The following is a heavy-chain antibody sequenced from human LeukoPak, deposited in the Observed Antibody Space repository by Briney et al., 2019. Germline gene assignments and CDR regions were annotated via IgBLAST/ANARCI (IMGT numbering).Heavy chain of an antibody. D-gene: IGHD3-22*01. Sequence: TSQTLSLTCTVSGGSISSGSYYWSWIRQPAGKGLEWIGRIYTSGSTNYNPSLKSRVTISVDTSKNQFSLKLGSVTAADTAVYYCARSQERTYYYDSSGYTWYYWGQGTLVTVSS. CDR2: IYTSGST. V-gene: IGHV4-61*02. CDR3: ARSQERTYYYDSSGYTWYY. J-gene: IGHJ4*02. CDR1: GGSISSGSYY.